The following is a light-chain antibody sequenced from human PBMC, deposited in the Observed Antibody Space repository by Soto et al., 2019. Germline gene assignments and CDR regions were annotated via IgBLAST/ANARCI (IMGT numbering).Light chain of an antibody. CDR2: DAS. CDR1: QDISNY. Sequence: DIQMTQSPSSLSASVGDRVTITCQASQDISNYLNWYQQKPGKAPKLLIYDASNLETGVPSRFSGSGSGTDFTFTISSLQPEDIATYYCQQYDNLLRGTFCQGTKVEIK. J-gene: IGKJ1*01. V-gene: IGKV1-33*01. CDR3: QQYDNLLRGT.